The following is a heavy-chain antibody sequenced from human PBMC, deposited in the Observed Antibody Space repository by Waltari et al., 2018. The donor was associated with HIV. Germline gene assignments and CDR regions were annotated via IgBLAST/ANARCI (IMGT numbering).Heavy chain of an antibody. D-gene: IGHD3-22*01. J-gene: IGHJ4*02. V-gene: IGHV3-7*01. CDR2: IKQDGGRK. Sequence: EVQLVESGGGLVPPGGSLRLTCEDSACGLSIFWMSWVRQAPGKGLEGMANIKQDGGRKYYVDSVRGRFTIARENAKNSLFLLMNSLGAEDTAVYYCGRAHYYYERSGYYPAFFDYWGQGTLVTVSS. CDR1: ACGLSIFW. CDR3: GRAHYYYERSGYYPAFFDY.